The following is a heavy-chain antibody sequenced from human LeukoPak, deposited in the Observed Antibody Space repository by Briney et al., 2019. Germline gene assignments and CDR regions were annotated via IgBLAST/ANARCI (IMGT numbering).Heavy chain of an antibody. Sequence: SETLSLTCAVYGGSFSGYYWSWIRQPPGKGLEWIGEINHSGSTNYNPSLKSRVTISVDTSKNQFSLKLSSVTAADTAVYYCARVDYDSSGYYYGAFDIWGQGTMVTVSS. CDR1: GGSFSGYY. CDR3: ARVDYDSSGYYYGAFDI. CDR2: INHSGST. V-gene: IGHV4-34*01. D-gene: IGHD3-22*01. J-gene: IGHJ3*02.